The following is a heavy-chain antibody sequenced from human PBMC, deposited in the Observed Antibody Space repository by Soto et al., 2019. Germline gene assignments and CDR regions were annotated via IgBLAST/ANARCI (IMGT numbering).Heavy chain of an antibody. Sequence: GGSLRLSCAASGFTFSSYSMNWVRQAPGKGLEWVSYISSSSTIYYADSVKGRFTISRDNAKNSLYLQMNSLRAEDTAVYYCAGADHCSGGSCYWFDPWGQGTLVTVSS. CDR3: AGADHCSGGSCYWFDP. J-gene: IGHJ5*02. CDR2: ISSSSTI. CDR1: GFTFSSYS. D-gene: IGHD2-15*01. V-gene: IGHV3-48*01.